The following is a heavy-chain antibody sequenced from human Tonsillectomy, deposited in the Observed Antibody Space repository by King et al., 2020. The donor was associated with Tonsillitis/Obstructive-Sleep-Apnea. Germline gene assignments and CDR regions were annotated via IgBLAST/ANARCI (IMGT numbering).Heavy chain of an antibody. CDR3: AREGEYSSGWYAGYYYYYMDV. Sequence: QLVQSGAEVKKPGASVKVSCKASGYTFTGYYMHWVRQAPGQGLEWVGWINPNSGGTNYAQKFQGWVTMTRDTSISTAYMELSRLRSDDTAVYYCAREGEYSSGWYAGYYYYYMDVWGKGTTVTVSS. J-gene: IGHJ6*03. V-gene: IGHV1-2*04. CDR1: GYTFTGYY. D-gene: IGHD6-19*01. CDR2: INPNSGGT.